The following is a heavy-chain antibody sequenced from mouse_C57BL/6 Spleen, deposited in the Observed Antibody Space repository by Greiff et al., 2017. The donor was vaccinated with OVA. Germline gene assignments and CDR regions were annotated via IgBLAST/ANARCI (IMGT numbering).Heavy chain of an antibody. V-gene: IGHV1-72*01. CDR3: AREGPLPFAY. CDR2: IDPNSGGT. Sequence: QVQLQQPGAELVKPGASVKLSCKASGYTFTSYWMHWVKQRPGRGLEWIGRIDPNSGGTKYNEKFKSKATLTVDKPSSTAYIQLSSLTSEDSAVYYCAREGPLPFAYWGQGTLVTVSA. J-gene: IGHJ3*01. D-gene: IGHD3-3*01. CDR1: GYTFTSYW.